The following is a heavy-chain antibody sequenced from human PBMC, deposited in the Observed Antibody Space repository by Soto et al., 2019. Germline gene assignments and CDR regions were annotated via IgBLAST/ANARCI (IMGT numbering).Heavy chain of an antibody. D-gene: IGHD2-15*01. V-gene: IGHV4-39*01. CDR3: TRRPRTPDY. CDR1: GGPINNSPQY. Sequence: QVQLQESGPGLVKPSETLSLTCTVSGGPINNSPQYWGWSRQPPGGGLEWIGTIHYGGTVYYNPSLKSRVTISVDTSKNQFSLQVNSVTAADTAVYYCTRRPRTPDYWGQGTLVTVSS. CDR2: IHYGGTV. J-gene: IGHJ4*02.